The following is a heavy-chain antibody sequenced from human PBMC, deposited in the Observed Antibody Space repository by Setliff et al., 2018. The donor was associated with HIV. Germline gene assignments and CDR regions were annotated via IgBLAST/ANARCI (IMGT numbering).Heavy chain of an antibody. V-gene: IGHV4-61*09. J-gene: IGHJ4*02. Sequence: SETLSLTCTVSGGSISSGSYYWSWIRQPAGKVLEWIGHIYTSGSTNYNPSLKSRFTISTDTSTNQFSLNVRSVTAADTAVYFCAKSSPSIGYISDHWGQGTLVTVSS. CDR2: IYTSGST. CDR3: AKSSPSIGYISDH. D-gene: IGHD5-12*01. CDR1: GGSISSGSYY.